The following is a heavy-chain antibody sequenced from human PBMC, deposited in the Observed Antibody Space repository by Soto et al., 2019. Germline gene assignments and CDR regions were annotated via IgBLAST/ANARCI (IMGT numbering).Heavy chain of an antibody. CDR2: TRDKANSFST. CDR3: VRDFPGGCSGGSCHTL. D-gene: IGHD2-15*01. Sequence: QPGGSLRLSCAASGFIVSDHYMDWVRQAPGKGLEWVGRTRDKANSFSTQYAASVKGRFTISRDDSENSLYLQMNSLKTDDTAVYYCVRDFPGGCSGGSCHTLWGQGTLVTVSS. CDR1: GFIVSDHY. J-gene: IGHJ4*02. V-gene: IGHV3-72*01.